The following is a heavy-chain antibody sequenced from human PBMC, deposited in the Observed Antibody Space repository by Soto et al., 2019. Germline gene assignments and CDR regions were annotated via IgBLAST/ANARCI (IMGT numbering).Heavy chain of an antibody. J-gene: IGHJ6*04. CDR3: AREPPGGYCKDV. CDR2: TYYRYKWYN. V-gene: IGHV6-1*01. D-gene: IGHD3-10*01. CDR1: GDSVSTNSAA. Sequence: SQTLSLTCAISGDSVSTNSAAWNWIRQSPSRGLEWLVRTYYRYKWYNDYAVSVKSRITINPDTSNNQFSLHLNALTPEDTAVSYCAREPPGGYCKDVCGRRPTVAVS.